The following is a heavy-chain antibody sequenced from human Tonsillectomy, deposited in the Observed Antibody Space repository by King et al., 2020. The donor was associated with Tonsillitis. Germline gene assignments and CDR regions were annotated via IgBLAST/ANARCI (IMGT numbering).Heavy chain of an antibody. CDR2: ISYDGSNK. CDR3: AKDVSSQLVSSWYEQYYYYYYGMDV. CDR1: GFTFSSYG. J-gene: IGHJ6*02. Sequence: VQLVESGGGVVQPGRSLRLSCAASGFTFSSYGMHWVRQAPGKGLEWVAVISYDGSNKYYADSVKGRFTISRDNSKNTLYLQMNSLRAEDTAVYYCAKDVSSQLVSSWYEQYYYYYYGMDVWGQGTTVTVSS. D-gene: IGHD6-13*01. V-gene: IGHV3-30*18.